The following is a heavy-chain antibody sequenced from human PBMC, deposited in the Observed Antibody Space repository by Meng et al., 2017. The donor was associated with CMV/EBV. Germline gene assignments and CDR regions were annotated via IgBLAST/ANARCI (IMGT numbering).Heavy chain of an antibody. CDR1: GYPFTGYY. J-gene: IGHJ5*01. CDR2: INPNNGGT. V-gene: IGHV1-2*02. Sequence: SGYPFTGYYIHWVRQAPGQGLEWMGWINPNNGGTNYAQKFQGRVTMTRDTSISTAYMELTRLKSDDAAVYYCARDTIDSGSSYNWFDFWGQGTLVTVSS. D-gene: IGHD6-6*01. CDR3: ARDTIDSGSSYNWFDF.